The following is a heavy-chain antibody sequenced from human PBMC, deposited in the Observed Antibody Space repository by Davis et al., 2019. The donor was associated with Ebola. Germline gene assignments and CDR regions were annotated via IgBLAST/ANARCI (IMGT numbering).Heavy chain of an antibody. CDR2: ISAYNGNT. D-gene: IGHD1-26*01. CDR1: GYTFTTYT. V-gene: IGHV1-18*01. Sequence: AASVKVSCKASGYTFTTYTISWVRQAPGQGLEWMGWISAYNGNTNYAQKVQGRVTMTTDTSTSTAYMELRSLRSDDTAVYYCARDSGGSYYDYYYGMDVWGKGTTVTVSS. J-gene: IGHJ6*04. CDR3: ARDSGGSYYDYYYGMDV.